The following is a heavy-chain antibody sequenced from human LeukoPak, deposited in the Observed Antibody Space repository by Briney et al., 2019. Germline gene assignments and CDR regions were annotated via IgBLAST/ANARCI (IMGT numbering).Heavy chain of an antibody. J-gene: IGHJ4*02. CDR3: AKTRPLDSSSWSHGDY. CDR2: ISGSGDST. D-gene: IGHD6-13*01. Sequence: GGSLRLSCAASGFTFSSYWMSWVRQAPGKGLEWVSAISGSGDSTYYGDSVKGRFTISRDNSKNTLYLQMNSLRAEDTAVYYCAKTRPLDSSSWSHGDYWGQGTLVTVSS. V-gene: IGHV3-23*01. CDR1: GFTFSSYW.